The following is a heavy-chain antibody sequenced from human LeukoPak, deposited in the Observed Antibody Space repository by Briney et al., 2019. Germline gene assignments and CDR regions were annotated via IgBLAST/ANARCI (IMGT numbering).Heavy chain of an antibody. V-gene: IGHV4-59*08. Sequence: SETLSLTCTVSGGSISSYYWSWIRQPPGKGLEWIGYIYYSGSTNYNPSLKSRVTISVDTSKNQFSLKLSSVTAADTAVYYCARLNGRGAFDIWGQGTMVTVSS. CDR2: IYYSGST. CDR3: ARLNGRGAFDI. D-gene: IGHD2-8*01. CDR1: GGSISSYY. J-gene: IGHJ3*02.